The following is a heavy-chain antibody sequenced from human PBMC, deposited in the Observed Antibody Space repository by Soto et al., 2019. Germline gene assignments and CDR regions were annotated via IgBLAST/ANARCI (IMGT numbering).Heavy chain of an antibody. Sequence: PSEPLSLPCTVSEGSIRGYYWSWIRQPPGKGLEWIGYFHYTGISNYNSSLKSRVTMSLDTSKNQFSLKLSSVSAADTAIYYCARGASNWQYFDYWGQGALVTVSS. V-gene: IGHV4-59*01. J-gene: IGHJ4*02. CDR1: EGSIRGYY. CDR3: ARGASNWQYFDY. CDR2: FHYTGIS. D-gene: IGHD4-4*01.